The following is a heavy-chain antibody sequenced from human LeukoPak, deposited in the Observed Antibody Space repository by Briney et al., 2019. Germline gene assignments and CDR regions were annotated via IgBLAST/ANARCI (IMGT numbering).Heavy chain of an antibody. CDR3: ASATYYYDSSGYYRDY. CDR1: GYSFTSYW. Sequence: GESLKISCKGSGYSFTSYWIGWVRQMPGKGLEWMGIIYPGDSDTRYSPSFQGQVTISADKSISTAYLQWSSLKASDTAMYYCASATYYYDSSGYYRDYWGQGTLVTVSS. J-gene: IGHJ4*02. V-gene: IGHV5-51*01. D-gene: IGHD3-22*01. CDR2: IYPGDSDT.